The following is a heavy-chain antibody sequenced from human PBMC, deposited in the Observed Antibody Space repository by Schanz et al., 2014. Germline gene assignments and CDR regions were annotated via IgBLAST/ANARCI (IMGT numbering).Heavy chain of an antibody. CDR1: GFTFSDYA. J-gene: IGHJ3*02. V-gene: IGHV3-23*04. Sequence: VQLVESGGGLVKPGGSLRLSCAASGFTFSDYAMSWVRQAPGRGLEWVSAMNESHSTIYYADAVRGRFTISRDNSKNTLYLQMNSLRAEDTAVYYCAKGRFGELSAFDIWGQGTMVTVSS. CDR2: MNESHSTI. D-gene: IGHD3-10*01. CDR3: AKGRFGELSAFDI.